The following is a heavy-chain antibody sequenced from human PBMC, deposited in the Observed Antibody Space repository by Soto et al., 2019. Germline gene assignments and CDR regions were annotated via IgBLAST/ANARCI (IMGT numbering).Heavy chain of an antibody. J-gene: IGHJ5*02. CDR1: GFTFSSYS. CDR3: ARNHPRRLREYNWFDP. V-gene: IGHV3-48*01. CDR2: ISSSSSTI. Sequence: PGGSLRLSCAASGFTFSSYSMNWVRQAPGKGLEWVSYISSSSSTIYYADSVKGRFTISRDNAKNSLYLQMNSLRAEDTAVYYCARNHPRRLREYNWFDPWGQGTLVTVSS.